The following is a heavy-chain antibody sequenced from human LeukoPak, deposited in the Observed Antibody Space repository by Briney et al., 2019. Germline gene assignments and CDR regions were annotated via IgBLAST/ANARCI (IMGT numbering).Heavy chain of an antibody. CDR1: GGSFSGYY. CDR3: ARGRGASGDRRGIDY. Sequence: KPSETLSLTCAVYGGSFSGYYWSWIRQPPGKGLEWIGEINHSGSTNYNPSLKSRVTISVDTSKNQFSLKLSSVTAADTAVYYCARGRGASGDRRGIDYWGQGTLVTVSS. CDR2: INHSGST. D-gene: IGHD4-17*01. J-gene: IGHJ4*02. V-gene: IGHV4-34*01.